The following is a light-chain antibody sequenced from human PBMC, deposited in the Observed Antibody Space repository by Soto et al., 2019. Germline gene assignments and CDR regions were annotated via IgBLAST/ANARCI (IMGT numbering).Light chain of an antibody. Sequence: IQLTQSPSSLSASVGDRVAITFRAIQGISSYLAWYQQKPGKAPKLLIYAASTLQSGVPSRFSGSGSGTDFTLTISRLEPEDFAVYYCQQYGSSPPITFGQGTRLEIK. V-gene: IGKV1-9*01. CDR2: AAS. J-gene: IGKJ5*01. CDR1: QGISSY. CDR3: QQYGSSPPIT.